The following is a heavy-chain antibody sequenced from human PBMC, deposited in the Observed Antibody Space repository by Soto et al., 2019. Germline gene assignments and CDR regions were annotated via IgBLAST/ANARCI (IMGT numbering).Heavy chain of an antibody. CDR1: GFSFRSYA. CDR2: ISYDGSNK. J-gene: IGHJ3*02. V-gene: IGHV3-30-3*01. Sequence: PGGSLRLACAACGFSFRSYAMHWVLQAPGNGLEWVAVISYDGSNKYYADSVKGRFTISRDNSKNTLYLQMKSLRDEDTAVYYCARAKGDGYKYRLDNAFDISGQGTMVTVSS. D-gene: IGHD5-12*01. CDR3: ARAKGDGYKYRLDNAFDI.